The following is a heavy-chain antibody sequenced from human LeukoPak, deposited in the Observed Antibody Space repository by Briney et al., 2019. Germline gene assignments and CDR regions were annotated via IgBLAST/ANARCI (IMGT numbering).Heavy chain of an antibody. V-gene: IGHV1-2*02. CDR3: ARGAYSSSWGRLWDI. CDR1: GYTFTGYY. J-gene: IGHJ3*02. CDR2: INPNSGGT. D-gene: IGHD6-13*01. Sequence: ASVKVSCKASGYTFTGYYMHWVRQAPGQGLXXXXXINPNSGGTNYAQKFQGRVTMTRDTSISTAYMELSRLRSDDTAVYYCARGAYSSSWGRLWDIWGQGTMVTVSS.